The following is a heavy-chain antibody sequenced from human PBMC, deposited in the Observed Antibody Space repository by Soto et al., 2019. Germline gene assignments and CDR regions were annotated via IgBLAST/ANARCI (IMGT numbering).Heavy chain of an antibody. J-gene: IGHJ4*02. V-gene: IGHV3-7*03. CDR2: IKQDGSEK. CDR1: GFTFSSYW. Sequence: EVQLVESGGGLVQPGGSLRLSCAASGFTFSSYWMSWVRQAPGKGLEWVANIKQDGSEKYYVDSVKGRFTISRDNAKNSLYLQMNSLRAEDTAVYYCARSRGYSYGPPFDYWGQGTLVTVSS. CDR3: ARSRGYSYGPPFDY. D-gene: IGHD5-18*01.